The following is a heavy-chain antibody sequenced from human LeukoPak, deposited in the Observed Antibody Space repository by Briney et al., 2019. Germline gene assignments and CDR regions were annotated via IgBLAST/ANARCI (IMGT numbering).Heavy chain of an antibody. V-gene: IGHV1-2*02. D-gene: IGHD3-10*01. CDR3: ASTMVRGALAYYFDY. Sequence: ASVKVSCKASGYTFTGYYMHWVRQAPGQGLEWMGWINPNSGGTNYAQKFQGRVTMTRDTSISTAYMELSRLRSDDTAVYYCASTMVRGALAYYFDYWGQGTLITVSS. CDR1: GYTFTGYY. J-gene: IGHJ4*02. CDR2: INPNSGGT.